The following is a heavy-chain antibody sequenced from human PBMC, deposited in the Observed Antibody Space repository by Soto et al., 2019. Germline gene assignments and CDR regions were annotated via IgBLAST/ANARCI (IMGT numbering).Heavy chain of an antibody. Sequence: SVKVSCKXSGGTFSSYAISWVRQAPGQGLEWMGGIIPIFGTANYAQKFQGRVTITADESTSTAYMELSSLRSEDTAVYYCARDWDGYNSFDYWGQGTLVTVS. CDR1: GGTFSSYA. CDR3: ARDWDGYNSFDY. V-gene: IGHV1-69*13. D-gene: IGHD5-12*01. CDR2: IIPIFGTA. J-gene: IGHJ4*02.